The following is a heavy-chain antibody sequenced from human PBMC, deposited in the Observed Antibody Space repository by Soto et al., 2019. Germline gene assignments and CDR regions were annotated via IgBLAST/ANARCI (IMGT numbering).Heavy chain of an antibody. CDR1: GGSISSSSYY. CDR2: IYYSGST. CDR3: ARTQYSSGWYGGFDY. J-gene: IGHJ4*02. Sequence: SLTCTVSGGSISSSSYYWGWIRQPPGKGLEWIGSIYYSGSTYYNPSLKSRVTISVDTSRNQFSLKLSSVTAADTAVYYCARTQYSSGWYGGFDYWGQGTLVTVSS. D-gene: IGHD6-19*01. V-gene: IGHV4-39*01.